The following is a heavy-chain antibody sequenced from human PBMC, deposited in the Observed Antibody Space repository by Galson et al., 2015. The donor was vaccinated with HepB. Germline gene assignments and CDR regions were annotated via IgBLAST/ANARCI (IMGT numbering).Heavy chain of an antibody. Sequence: SLRPSCAASGFTVSSSYMNWVRQAPGKGLEWVSVIHSGGDTYYADSVKGRFTITRDNSKNTAYLQMTGLRVEDTAVYYCTRGWVGATRFAYWGQGTLVSVSS. D-gene: IGHD1-26*01. CDR3: TRGWVGATRFAY. V-gene: IGHV3-53*01. CDR2: IHSGGDT. CDR1: GFTVSSSY. J-gene: IGHJ4*02.